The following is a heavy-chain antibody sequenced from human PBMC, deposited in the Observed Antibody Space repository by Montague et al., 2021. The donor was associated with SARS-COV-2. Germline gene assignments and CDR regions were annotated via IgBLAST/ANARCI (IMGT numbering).Heavy chain of an antibody. Sequence: SETLSLTCTVSGGSVNSGTYYWGWILQPPGKGLVWMAYMYSSGSTNYNPSLKSRGTMSVDTSRNQFSLKLCSVTAADAAECYCASGGLYCSGGRCSTFDIWGQGTMVIFSS. CDR1: GGSVNSGTYY. CDR2: MYSSGST. CDR3: ASGGLYCSGGRCSTFDI. V-gene: IGHV4-61*01. D-gene: IGHD2-15*01. J-gene: IGHJ3*02.